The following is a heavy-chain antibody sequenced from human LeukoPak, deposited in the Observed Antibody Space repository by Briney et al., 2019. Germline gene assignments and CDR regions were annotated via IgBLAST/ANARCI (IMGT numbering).Heavy chain of an antibody. Sequence: SETLSLTCTVSGGSISSYYWSWIRQPAGKGLEWIGRIYTSGSTNYNPSLKSRVTMSVDTSKNQFSLKLSSVTAADTAVYYCARGGAVAGPDWGDAFDIWGQGTMVTVSS. CDR3: ARGGAVAGPDWGDAFDI. CDR2: IYTSGST. J-gene: IGHJ3*02. V-gene: IGHV4-4*07. CDR1: GGSISSYY. D-gene: IGHD6-13*01.